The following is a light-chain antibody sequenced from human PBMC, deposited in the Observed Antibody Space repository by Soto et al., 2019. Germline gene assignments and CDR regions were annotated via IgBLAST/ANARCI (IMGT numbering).Light chain of an antibody. CDR3: QQSYDTPLT. J-gene: IGKJ4*01. CDR1: QNIRTS. CDR2: AAS. V-gene: IGKV1-39*01. Sequence: DIQMAQSPPSLSASVGDRVTITCWASQNIRTSLNWYQQKPGKAPKLLIYAASTLQSGVPSRFSGSGSETDFTLTISSLQPEDFATYYCQQSYDTPLTFGGGAKVEIK.